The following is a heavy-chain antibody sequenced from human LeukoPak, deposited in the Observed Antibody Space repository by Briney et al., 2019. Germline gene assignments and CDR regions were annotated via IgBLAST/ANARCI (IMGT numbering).Heavy chain of an antibody. D-gene: IGHD6-6*01. CDR2: INPNSGGT. V-gene: IGHV1-2*02. CDR3: ARDIAARPLFDY. Sequence: ASVKVSCKASGYTFTGYYMHWVRQAPAQGLEWMGWINPNSGGTNYAQKFQGRVTMTRDTSISTAYMELSRLRSDDTAVYYCARDIAARPLFDYWGQGTLVTVSS. J-gene: IGHJ4*02. CDR1: GYTFTGYY.